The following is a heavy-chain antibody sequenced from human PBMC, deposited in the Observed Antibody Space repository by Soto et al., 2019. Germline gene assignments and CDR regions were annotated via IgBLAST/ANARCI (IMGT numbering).Heavy chain of an antibody. CDR1: GGSISSSNW. CDR2: IYHSGST. V-gene: IGHV4-4*02. Sequence: QVQLQESGPGLVKPSGTLSLTCAVSGGSISSSNWWSWVRQPPGKGLEWIGEIYHSGSTNYNPSLKSRVTISVEKSKNQFSLKLSSVTAADTAVYYCASVPIQLWPRRGFDPWGQGTLVTVSS. J-gene: IGHJ5*02. D-gene: IGHD5-18*01. CDR3: ASVPIQLWPRRGFDP.